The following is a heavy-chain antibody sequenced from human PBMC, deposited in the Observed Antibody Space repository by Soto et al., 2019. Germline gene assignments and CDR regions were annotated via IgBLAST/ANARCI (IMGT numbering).Heavy chain of an antibody. CDR3: APPHPMGATTPFDY. Sequence: GESLKISWKGSGYSFSVQWIGWLRQRPGKGLEWMGIIYPGDSDTRYSQSFQGQVTISVDRSISTAYLQWTSLEASDTATYYCAPPHPMGATTPFDYLRKVNLIAASS. V-gene: IGHV5-51*01. D-gene: IGHD1-26*01. CDR1: GYSFSVQW. CDR2: IYPGDSDT. J-gene: IGHJ4*02.